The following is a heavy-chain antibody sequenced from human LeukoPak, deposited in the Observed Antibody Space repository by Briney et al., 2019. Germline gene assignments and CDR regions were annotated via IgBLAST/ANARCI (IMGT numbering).Heavy chain of an antibody. J-gene: IGHJ4*02. CDR1: GGSISSYY. Sequence: SETLSLTCTVSGGSISSYYWSWIRQPPGKGLEWIGYIYYSGSTNYNPSLKSRVTISVDTSKNQFSLKLSSVTAADTAVYYCARGGSGGVCNYWGQGTLVTVSS. V-gene: IGHV4-59*01. CDR3: ARGGSGGVCNY. CDR2: IYYSGST. D-gene: IGHD3-10*01.